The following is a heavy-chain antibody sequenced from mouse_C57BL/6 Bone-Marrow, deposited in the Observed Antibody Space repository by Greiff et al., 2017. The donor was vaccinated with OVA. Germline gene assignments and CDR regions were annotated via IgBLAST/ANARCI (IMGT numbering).Heavy chain of an antibody. CDR2: IRLKSDNYAT. D-gene: IGHD1-2*01. CDR3: TGAPSYGPLDY. V-gene: IGHV6-3*01. CDR1: GFTFSNYW. Sequence: DVMLVESGGGLVQPGGSMKLSCVASGFTFSNYWMNWVRQSPEKGLEWVAQIRLKSDNYATHYAESVKGRFTISSDDSKSRVYLQRNNGRAEDTGSDNGTGAPSYGPLDYWGKGTTLTVSS. J-gene: IGHJ2*01.